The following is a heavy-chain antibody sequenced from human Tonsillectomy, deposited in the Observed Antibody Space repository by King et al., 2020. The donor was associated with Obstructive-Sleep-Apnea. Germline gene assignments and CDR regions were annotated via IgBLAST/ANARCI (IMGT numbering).Heavy chain of an antibody. CDR1: GGSISSYY. CDR2: MFSSGNI. D-gene: IGHD4-23*01. CDR3: ARSTALVSPFAY. V-gene: IGHV4-59*08. J-gene: IGHJ4*02. Sequence: HVQLQESGPGLVKPSETLSLTCTVSGGSISSYYWSWIRQPPGKGLEWIGYMFSSGNINYNPSLKTRVTMSVDTSNKQFSLKLSSVTAADTAVYYCARSTALVSPFAYWGQGALVTVSS.